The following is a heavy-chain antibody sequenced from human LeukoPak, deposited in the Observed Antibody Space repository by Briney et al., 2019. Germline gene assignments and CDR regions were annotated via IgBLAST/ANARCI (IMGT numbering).Heavy chain of an antibody. J-gene: IGHJ1*01. V-gene: IGHV3-30*02. CDR1: GFTFSSYG. CDR3: AKGTTYYDFWSGLGAEYFQH. Sequence: GGCLRLSCAASGFTFSSYGMHWVRQAPGKGLEWVAFILYDGSNKYYADSVKGRFTISRDNSKNTLYLQMNSLRAEDTAVYYCAKGTTYYDFWSGLGAEYFQHWGQGTLVTVSS. CDR2: ILYDGSNK. D-gene: IGHD3-3*01.